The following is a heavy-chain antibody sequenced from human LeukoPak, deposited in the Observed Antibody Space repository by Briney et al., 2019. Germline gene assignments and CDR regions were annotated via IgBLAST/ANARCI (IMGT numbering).Heavy chain of an antibody. V-gene: IGHV3-7*01. D-gene: IGHD3-22*01. CDR2: IKRDGSER. J-gene: IGHJ4*02. Sequence: GGSLRLSCVASGLTFSSYWMHWVRHVPGKGLECVASIKRDGSERYYVDSVKGRFTISRDNTKNSLYLHMSDLRPEDTALYYCASLSGFYQSYWGQGTPVTVSS. CDR3: ASLSGFYQSY. CDR1: GLTFSSYW.